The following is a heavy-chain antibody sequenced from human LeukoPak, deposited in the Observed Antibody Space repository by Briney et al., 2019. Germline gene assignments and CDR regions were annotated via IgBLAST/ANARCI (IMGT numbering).Heavy chain of an antibody. CDR1: GYSFTSYW. V-gene: IGHV5-10-1*01. Sequence: GESLKISCKGSGYSFTSYWISWVRQMPGKGLEWMGRIDPSDSYTNYSPSFQGHVTISADKSIGTAYLQWSSLKASDTAMYYCARHNYDILTGYYNGSLPEGGPDYWGQGTLVTVSS. CDR3: ARHNYDILTGYYNGSLPEGGPDY. CDR2: IDPSDSYT. D-gene: IGHD3-9*01. J-gene: IGHJ4*02.